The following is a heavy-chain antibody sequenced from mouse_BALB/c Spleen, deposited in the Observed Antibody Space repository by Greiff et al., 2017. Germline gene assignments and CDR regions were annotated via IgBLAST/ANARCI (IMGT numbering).Heavy chain of an antibody. J-gene: IGHJ2*01. CDR1: GYSITSDYA. CDR3: AREELTGLFDY. CDR2: ISYSGST. V-gene: IGHV3-2*02. Sequence: EVKLMESGPGLVKPSQSLSLTCTVTGYSITSDYAWNWIRQFPGNKLEWMGYISYSGSTSYNPSLKSRISITRDTSKNQFFLQLNSVTTEDTATYYCAREELTGLFDYWGQGTTLTVSS. D-gene: IGHD4-1*01.